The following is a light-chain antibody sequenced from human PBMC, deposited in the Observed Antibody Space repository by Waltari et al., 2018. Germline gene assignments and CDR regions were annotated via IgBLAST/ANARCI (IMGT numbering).Light chain of an antibody. CDR3: QQTYSALCCT. Sequence: DIQMTQSPVSLSASVGDTVTITCRASHNIGTFLSWYQQRPAKDPTVLIYAAPTLQRGVPSRFSGSGSGTDFTLTIFSLQPEDFATYFCQQTYSALCCTFGQGTKLEIK. CDR2: AAP. CDR1: HNIGTF. V-gene: IGKV1-39*01. J-gene: IGKJ2*02.